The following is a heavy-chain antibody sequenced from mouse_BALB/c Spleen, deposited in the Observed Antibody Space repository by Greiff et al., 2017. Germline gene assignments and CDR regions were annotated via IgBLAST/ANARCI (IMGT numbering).Heavy chain of an antibody. D-gene: IGHD2-3*01. J-gene: IGHJ4*01. V-gene: IGHV14-1*02. Sequence: EVQLQQSGAELVKPGASVKLSCTASGFNIKDYYMHWVKQRPEQGLEWIGWIDPENGNTIYDPKFQGKASITADTSSNSAYLQLSSLTSEDTAVYYCARSGDGYLGRAMDYWGQGTSVTVSS. CDR3: ARSGDGYLGRAMDY. CDR1: GFNIKDYY. CDR2: IDPENGNT.